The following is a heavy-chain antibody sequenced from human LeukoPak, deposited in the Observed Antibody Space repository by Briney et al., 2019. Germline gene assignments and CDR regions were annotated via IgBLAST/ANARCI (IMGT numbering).Heavy chain of an antibody. D-gene: IGHD3-3*01. CDR3: ARFGGPHAFDI. V-gene: IGHV4-39*07. CDR2: INHSGST. CDR1: GGSISSSSSY. Sequence: SETMSLTCTISGGSISSSSSYWGWIRQPPGKGLEWIGEINHSGSTNYNPSLKSRVTISVDTSKNQFSLKLSSMTAADTAVYYCARFGGPHAFDIWGQGTMVTVSS. J-gene: IGHJ3*02.